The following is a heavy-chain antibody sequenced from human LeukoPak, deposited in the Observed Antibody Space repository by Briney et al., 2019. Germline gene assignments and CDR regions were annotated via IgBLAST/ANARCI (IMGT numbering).Heavy chain of an antibody. CDR1: GGSISSSSYY. D-gene: IGHD2-21*02. V-gene: IGHV4-39*01. CDR2: IYYSGST. CDR3: ARTGVAVTSFDY. J-gene: IGHJ4*02. Sequence: PSETLSLTCTVSGGSISSSSYYWGWIRQPPGEGLEWIGSIYYSGSTYYNPSLKSRVTISVDTSKNQFSLKLSSVTAADTAVYYCARTGVAVTSFDYWGQGTLVTVSS.